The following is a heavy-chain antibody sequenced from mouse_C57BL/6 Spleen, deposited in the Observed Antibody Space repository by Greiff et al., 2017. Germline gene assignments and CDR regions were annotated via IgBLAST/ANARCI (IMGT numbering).Heavy chain of an antibody. J-gene: IGHJ2*01. CDR3: ARRYDYLYCFDY. Sequence: VQLQESGAELVKPGASVKISCKASGYAFSSYWMNWVKQRPGKGLEWIGQIYPGDGDTNYNGKFKSKATLTVDTSSSTAYMQLSSLTSEDSAVYYCARRYDYLYCFDYWGQGTTLTVSS. V-gene: IGHV1-80*01. CDR2: IYPGDGDT. CDR1: GYAFSSYW. D-gene: IGHD2-4*01.